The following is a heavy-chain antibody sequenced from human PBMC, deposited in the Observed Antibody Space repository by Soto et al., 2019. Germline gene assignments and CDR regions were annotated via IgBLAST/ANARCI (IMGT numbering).Heavy chain of an antibody. D-gene: IGHD1-26*01. J-gene: IGHJ4*02. CDR1: GYTFTSYD. V-gene: IGHV1-8*01. Sequence: QVQLVQSGAEVKKPGASVRVSCEASGYTFTSYDINWVRQATGQGPEWMGWMSPNSGNTGYAQKFQGRVTMTRDTSIRTAYMEMSSLASEDTAVYYCARGEWELVDWGQGTLVTVAS. CDR3: ARGEWELVD. CDR2: MSPNSGNT.